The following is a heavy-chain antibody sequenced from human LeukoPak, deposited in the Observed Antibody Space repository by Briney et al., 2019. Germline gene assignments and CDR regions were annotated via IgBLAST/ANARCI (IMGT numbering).Heavy chain of an antibody. V-gene: IGHV3-30*02. J-gene: IGHJ4*02. D-gene: IGHD3-10*01. CDR2: IRYDGSNK. CDR1: GFTFSSYG. CDR3: AKDLDYYGSGSYTFDY. Sequence: GGSLRLSCAASGFTFSSYGMHWVRQAPGKGLEWVALIRYDGSNKFYADSVKGRFTISRDNSKNTLYLQMNSLRAEDTAVYYCAKDLDYYGSGSYTFDYWGQGTLVTVSS.